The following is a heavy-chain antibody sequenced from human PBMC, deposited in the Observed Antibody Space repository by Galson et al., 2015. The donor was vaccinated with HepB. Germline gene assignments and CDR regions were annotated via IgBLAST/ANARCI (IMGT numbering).Heavy chain of an antibody. CDR3: AKGGPPGGSSWYRPRDGFDY. V-gene: IGHV3-23*01. D-gene: IGHD6-13*01. CDR1: GFTFSSYA. Sequence: SLRLSCAASGFTFSSYAMSWVRQAPGKGLEWVSAISGSGGSTYYADSVKGRSTISRDNSKNTLYLQMNSLRAEDTAVYYCAKGGPPGGSSWYRPRDGFDYWCQGTLVTASS. J-gene: IGHJ4*02. CDR2: ISGSGGST.